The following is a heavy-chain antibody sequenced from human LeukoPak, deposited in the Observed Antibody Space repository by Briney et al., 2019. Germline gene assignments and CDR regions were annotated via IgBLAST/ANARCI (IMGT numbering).Heavy chain of an antibody. CDR3: ARGGYYDFWSGFYFDY. CDR2: INHSGST. J-gene: IGHJ4*02. V-gene: IGHV4-34*01. D-gene: IGHD3-3*01. Sequence: PSETLSLTCAVYGGSFSGYYGSWIRQPPGKGLEWIGEINHSGSTNYNPSLKSRVTISVDTSKNQFSLKLSSVTAADTAVYYCARGGYYDFWSGFYFDYWGQGTLVTVSS. CDR1: GGSFSGYY.